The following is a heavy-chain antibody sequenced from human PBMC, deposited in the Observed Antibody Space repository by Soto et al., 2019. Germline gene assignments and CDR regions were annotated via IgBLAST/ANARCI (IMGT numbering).Heavy chain of an antibody. CDR2: IDNGGTT. D-gene: IGHD6-19*01. CDR1: GFSFSVHD. Sequence: GGSLRLSCAVSGFSFSVHDMTWVRQAPGKGLEWVSTIDNGGTTFYADSVKGRFTISRDNSKNTLYLQMNGLKVEDTAVYYCAKERVGGHHWFDPWGQGALVTVSS. V-gene: IGHV3-23*01. J-gene: IGHJ5*01. CDR3: AKERVGGHHWFDP.